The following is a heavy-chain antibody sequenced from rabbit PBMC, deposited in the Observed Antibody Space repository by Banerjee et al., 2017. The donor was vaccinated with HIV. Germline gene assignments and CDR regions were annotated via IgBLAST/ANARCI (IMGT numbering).Heavy chain of an antibody. Sequence: QEQLEESGGDLVKPEGSLTLTCTASGFSFSSVYDMYWVRQAPGKGLEWIGCIYTSSGNTWYASWAKGRFTISKTSSTTVTLQMTSLTAADTATCFCASHPDSSWGLWGPGTLVTVS. D-gene: IGHD4-2*01. V-gene: IGHV1S45*01. J-gene: IGHJ4*01. CDR2: IYTSSGNT. CDR1: GFSFSSVYD. CDR3: ASHPDSSWGL.